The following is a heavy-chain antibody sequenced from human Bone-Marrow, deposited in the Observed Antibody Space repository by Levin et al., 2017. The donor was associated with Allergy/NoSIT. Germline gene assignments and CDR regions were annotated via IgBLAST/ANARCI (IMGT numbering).Heavy chain of an antibody. CDR3: ARGRRLRRVVVAAIHQRSKVDYFDD. Sequence: SSETLSLTCAVYGGSLSDYSWNWIRQPPGKGLEWIGEISHSGSTNYNPSLASRVTMSVETSKNQFSLKLTSVTAADTSVYYCARGRRLRRVVVAAIHQRSKVDYFDDWGQGTLVTVSS. V-gene: IGHV4-34*01. CDR2: ISHSGST. CDR1: GGSLSDYS. D-gene: IGHD2-15*01. J-gene: IGHJ4*02.